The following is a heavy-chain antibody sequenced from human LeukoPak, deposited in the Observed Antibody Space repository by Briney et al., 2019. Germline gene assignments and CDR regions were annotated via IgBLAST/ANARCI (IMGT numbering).Heavy chain of an antibody. Sequence: PGGSLRLSCAASGFTFDDYAMHWVRQGPGKGLEWVSGISWKSGSIGYADSVKGRFTISRDNAKNSLYLQMSSLRAEDTALYYCAKDIGVRGVFAFDYWGQGTLVTVSS. CDR1: GFTFDDYA. CDR3: AKDIGVRGVFAFDY. CDR2: ISWKSGSI. V-gene: IGHV3-9*01. D-gene: IGHD3-10*01. J-gene: IGHJ4*02.